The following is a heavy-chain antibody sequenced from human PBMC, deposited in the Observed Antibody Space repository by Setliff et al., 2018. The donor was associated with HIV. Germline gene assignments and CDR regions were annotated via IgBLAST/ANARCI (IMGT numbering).Heavy chain of an antibody. V-gene: IGHV1-8*01. D-gene: IGHD2-15*01. J-gene: IGHJ6*03. CDR1: GYTFTNND. CDR3: ARMRSCSGGSCLPGALYYYHMDV. CDR2: MNPKSGNT. Sequence: ASVKVSCKASGYTFTNNDINWVRQGAGQGLEWMGWMNPKSGNTGYAERFQGRVTITADTSTDTAYMELSSLRSEDTAVYYCARMRSCSGGSCLPGALYYYHMDVWGKGTTVTVSS.